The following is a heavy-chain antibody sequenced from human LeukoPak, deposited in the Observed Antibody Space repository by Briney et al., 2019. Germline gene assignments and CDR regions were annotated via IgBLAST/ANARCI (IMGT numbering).Heavy chain of an antibody. Sequence: GGSLRLSCAASGFSFSSYWMRWVRQAPGKGLEWVANIRPDGSEKDYVDPVKGRFTISRDNAKNSLYLQMNSLRAGDTAVYYCARDSSGYFDYWGQGILVTVSS. CDR2: IRPDGSEK. CDR3: ARDSSGYFDY. J-gene: IGHJ4*02. V-gene: IGHV3-7*01. CDR1: GFSFSSYW. D-gene: IGHD3-22*01.